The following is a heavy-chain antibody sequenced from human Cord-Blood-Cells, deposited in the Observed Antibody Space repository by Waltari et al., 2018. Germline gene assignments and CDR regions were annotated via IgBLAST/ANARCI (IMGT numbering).Heavy chain of an antibody. Sequence: QVQLQQRGAGLLKPTETLSLTCAVYGGSFSGYYWSWTRQPPGKGLGWIGEINHSGSTNYNPALKSGVTISVDASKNQCSLKLSYVTAADTAVYYGAGGLYYDGSGAFDYWGQGTLVTVSS. CDR1: GGSFSGYY. CDR3: AGGLYYDGSGAFDY. CDR2: INHSGST. J-gene: IGHJ4*02. D-gene: IGHD3-10*01. V-gene: IGHV4-34*01.